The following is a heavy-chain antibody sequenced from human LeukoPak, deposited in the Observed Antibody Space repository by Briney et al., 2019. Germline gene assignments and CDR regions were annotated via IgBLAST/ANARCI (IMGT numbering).Heavy chain of an antibody. V-gene: IGHV3-15*07. CDR2: IKSKTNGGTT. D-gene: IGHD3-10*01. Sequence: GGSLRLSCAVSGFPFSDAWMNWVRQVPGRGLEWVGFIKSKTNGGTTDYTTPVKGRFTISRDDSKNTLYLQMNSLKIEDTAVYYCVRELSGSFDYWGQGTLVTVSS. CDR3: VRELSGSFDY. J-gene: IGHJ4*02. CDR1: GFPFSDAW.